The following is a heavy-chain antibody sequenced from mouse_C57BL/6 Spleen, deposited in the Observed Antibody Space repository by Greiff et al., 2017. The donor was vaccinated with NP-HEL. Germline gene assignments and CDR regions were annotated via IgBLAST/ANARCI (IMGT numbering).Heavy chain of an antibody. V-gene: IGHV1-82*01. CDR2: IYPGDGDT. CDR1: GYAFSSSW. CDR3: ARYYGSPYWYFDV. D-gene: IGHD1-1*01. J-gene: IGHJ1*03. Sequence: VHLVESGPELVKPGASVKISCKASGYAFSSSWMNWVKQRPGKGLEWIGRIYPGDGDTNYNGKFKGKATLTADKSSSTAYMQLSSLTSEDSAVYFCARYYGSPYWYFDVWGTGTTVTVSS.